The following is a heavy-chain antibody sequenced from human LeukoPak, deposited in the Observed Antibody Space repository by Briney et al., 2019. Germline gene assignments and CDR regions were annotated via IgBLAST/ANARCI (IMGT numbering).Heavy chain of an antibody. CDR2: IYYSGST. D-gene: IGHD2-2*01. Sequence: PSETLSLTCTVSGGSISSSSYYWGWIRQPPGKGLEWIGSIYYSGSTYYNPSLKSRVTISVDTSKNQFSLKLSSVTVADTAVYYCASRQVDGAFDYWGQGTLVTVSS. J-gene: IGHJ4*02. CDR3: ASRQVDGAFDY. CDR1: GGSISSSSYY. V-gene: IGHV4-39*01.